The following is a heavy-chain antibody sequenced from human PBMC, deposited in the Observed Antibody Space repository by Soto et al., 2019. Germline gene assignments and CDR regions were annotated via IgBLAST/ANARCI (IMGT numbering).Heavy chain of an antibody. CDR3: ARDDSSSWYILEH. D-gene: IGHD6-13*01. J-gene: IGHJ5*02. Sequence: KTSETLSLTCTVSGGSISSGGYYWSWIRQHPGKGLEWIGYIYYSGSTYYNPSLKSRVTISVDTSKNQFSLKLSSVTAADTAVYYCARDDSSSWYILEHWGQGTLVTVSS. CDR2: IYYSGST. CDR1: GGSISSGGYY. V-gene: IGHV4-31*03.